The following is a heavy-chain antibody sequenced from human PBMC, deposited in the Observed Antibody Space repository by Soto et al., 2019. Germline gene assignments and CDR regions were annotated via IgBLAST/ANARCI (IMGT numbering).Heavy chain of an antibody. J-gene: IGHJ4*02. V-gene: IGHV1-18*01. CDR1: GYTFTSYG. CDR2: ISAYNGNT. Sequence: ASLKVSCKASGYTFTSYGISCVRQAPGQGLEWMGWISAYNGNTNYAQKLQGRVTMTTDTSTSTAYMELRSLRSDDTAVYYCARDLGYGGNSAYWGQGTLVTVSS. D-gene: IGHD4-17*01. CDR3: ARDLGYGGNSAY.